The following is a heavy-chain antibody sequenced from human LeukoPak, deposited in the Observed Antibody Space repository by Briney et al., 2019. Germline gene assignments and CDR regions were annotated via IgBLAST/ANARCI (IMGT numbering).Heavy chain of an antibody. J-gene: IGHJ4*02. CDR2: IWYDGSNK. Sequence: GGSLRLSCAVSGFTFSSYGMHWVRQAPGKGLEWVAVIWYDGSNKYYADSVKGRFTISRDNSKNTLYLQMNSLRAEDTAVYYCTRIPSSTSSWYYFGYWGQGTLVTVSS. D-gene: IGHD6-13*01. V-gene: IGHV3-33*01. CDR3: TRIPSSTSSWYYFGY. CDR1: GFTFSSYG.